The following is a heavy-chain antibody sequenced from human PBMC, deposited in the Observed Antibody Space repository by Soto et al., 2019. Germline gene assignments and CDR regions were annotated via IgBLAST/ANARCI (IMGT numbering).Heavy chain of an antibody. Sequence: ASVKVSFKASGYTFTSYGISWVRQAPGQGLEWMGWISAYNGNTNYAQKLQGRVTMTTDTSTSTAYMELRSLRSDDTAVYYCERDLSLXSGCYYEAPSAFDIWG. J-gene: IGHJ3*02. CDR1: GYTFTSYG. CDR2: ISAYNGNT. CDR3: ERDLSLXSGCYYEAPSAFDI. D-gene: IGHD1-26*01. V-gene: IGHV1-18*01.